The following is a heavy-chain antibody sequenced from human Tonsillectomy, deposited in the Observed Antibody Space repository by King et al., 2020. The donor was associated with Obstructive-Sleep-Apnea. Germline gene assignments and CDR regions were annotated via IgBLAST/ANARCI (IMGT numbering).Heavy chain of an antibody. V-gene: IGHV3-20*01. CDR3: ARGLGRFRGMPSGY. D-gene: IGHD3-10*01. CDR2: FYWSGGST. CDR1: GCTLDGYG. Sequence: DVQLVESGGGVVRPGGSLRLSCAASGCTLDGYGMSWVRQAPGKGLEWGSGFYWSGGSTGYADSVKGRFTISRDNAKNSLYLQMNSLRAEDTALYHCARGLGRFRGMPSGYWGQGTLVTVSS. J-gene: IGHJ4*02.